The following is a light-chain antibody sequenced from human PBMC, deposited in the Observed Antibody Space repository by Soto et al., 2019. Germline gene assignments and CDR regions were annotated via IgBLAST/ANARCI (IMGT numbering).Light chain of an antibody. CDR1: QSVSTY. CDR2: DAS. Sequence: PRERATLSCRASQSVSTYLAWYQQKPGQAPRLLIFDASNRATDIPARFSGSGSGTDFTLTISSLQTEDFAVYYCQQRSSWPGTFGQGTKVDIK. CDR3: QQRSSWPGT. V-gene: IGKV3-11*01. J-gene: IGKJ1*01.